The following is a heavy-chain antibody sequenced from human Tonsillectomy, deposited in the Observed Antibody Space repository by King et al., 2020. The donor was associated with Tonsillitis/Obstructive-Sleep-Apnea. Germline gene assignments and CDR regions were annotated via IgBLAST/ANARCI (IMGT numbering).Heavy chain of an antibody. CDR1: GYTFTHYA. V-gene: IGHV1-3*01. Sequence: VQLVQSGAEVKKPGASVKVFCKTSGYTFTHYAIHWVRQAPGQTLEWMGWIDAGSGNTKYSQNFQGRVAITRDTSASTTYMELSSLRSEDTAVYYCARDEYVWGQGTLVTVSS. CDR3: ARDEYV. D-gene: IGHD3-16*01. J-gene: IGHJ4*02. CDR2: IDAGSGNT.